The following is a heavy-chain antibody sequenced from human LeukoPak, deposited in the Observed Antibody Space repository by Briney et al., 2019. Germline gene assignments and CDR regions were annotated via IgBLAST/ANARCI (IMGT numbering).Heavy chain of an antibody. V-gene: IGHV1-46*01. Sequence: ASVKVSCKASGYTFTSYYMHWVRQAPGQGLEWMGIINPSGGSTSYAQKFQGRVTMTRDTSTSTVYMELSSLRSEDTAVYYCARASGYDYRWGSYYGMDVWGQGTTVTVSS. CDR3: ARASGYDYRWGSYYGMDV. J-gene: IGHJ6*02. CDR2: INPSGGST. CDR1: GYTFTSYY. D-gene: IGHD5-12*01.